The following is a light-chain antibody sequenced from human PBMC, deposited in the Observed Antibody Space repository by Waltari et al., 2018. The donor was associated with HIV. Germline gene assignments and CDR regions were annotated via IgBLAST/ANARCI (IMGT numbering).Light chain of an antibody. J-gene: IGLJ2*01. CDR2: SNN. Sequence: QSVLTQPPSASGTPGQRVTISCSGSSSNIGSNTVNWYQQPPGPAPKLPIYSNNQRPAGAPDRFSGTKSGTSASLAISGLQSEDEADYYCSAWDDSLNEVFGGGTKLTVL. CDR1: SSNIGSNT. V-gene: IGLV1-44*01. CDR3: SAWDDSLNEV.